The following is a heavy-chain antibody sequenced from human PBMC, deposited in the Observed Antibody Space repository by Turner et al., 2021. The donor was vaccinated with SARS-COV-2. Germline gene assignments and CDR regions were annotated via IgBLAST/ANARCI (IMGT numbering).Heavy chain of an antibody. D-gene: IGHD2-2*02. CDR2: INPNSGGT. Sequence: QVQLVQSGDEVKKPGASVKVSRKASGYTFTGYSMHWVRQAPGQGLEWMAWINPNSGGTNYAQKFQGRVTMTRDTSISTAYMELSRLISDNTAVYYCARDAGYCTSTSCYTSDYFDYWGQGTLVTVSS. CDR3: ARDAGYCTSTSCYTSDYFDY. J-gene: IGHJ4*02. CDR1: GYTFTGYS. V-gene: IGHV1-2*02.